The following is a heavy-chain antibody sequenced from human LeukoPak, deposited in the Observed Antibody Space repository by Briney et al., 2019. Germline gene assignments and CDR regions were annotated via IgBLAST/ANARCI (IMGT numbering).Heavy chain of an antibody. CDR1: GFTFSSCG. CDR3: AKDRPVVVTAN. V-gene: IGHV3-23*01. CDR2: ISSGGGST. D-gene: IGHD2-21*02. J-gene: IGHJ4*02. Sequence: GGSLRLSCAAFGFTFSSCGMSWVRQAPGKGLEWVSAISSGGGSTYYADSVKGRFTISRDNSKNTLYLQMNSLRAEDTAVYYCAKDRPVVVTANWGQGTLVTVSS.